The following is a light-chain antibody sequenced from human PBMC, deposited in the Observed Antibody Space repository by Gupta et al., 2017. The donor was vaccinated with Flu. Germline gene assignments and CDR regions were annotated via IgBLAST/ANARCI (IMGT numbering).Light chain of an antibody. Sequence: DIVMTQSPLSLPVTPGEPASISCRSSQSLLHSNGYNYLDWYLQKPGQSPQLLIYLGSNRASGVPDRFRGSGSGTDFTLKISRVEAEDVGVYYCSRALPIWWTFGQGTKVEIK. CDR3: SRALPIWWT. J-gene: IGKJ1*01. CDR2: LGS. V-gene: IGKV2-28*01. CDR1: QSLLHSNGYNY.